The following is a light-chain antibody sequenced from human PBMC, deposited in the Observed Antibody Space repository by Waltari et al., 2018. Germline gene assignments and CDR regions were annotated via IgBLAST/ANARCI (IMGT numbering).Light chain of an antibody. V-gene: IGLV2-8*01. CDR2: EVS. J-gene: IGLJ2*01. CDR1: SSDVGGFDY. Sequence: QSALTQPPSASGSPGQSATISCTGTSSDVGGFDYVSWFHQHPGKVPRLMIYEVSKRPSGVPDRFSGSKSGNTASLTVSGLQVEDEADYYCSSFAGSSQMLFGGGTKLTVL. CDR3: SSFAGSSQML.